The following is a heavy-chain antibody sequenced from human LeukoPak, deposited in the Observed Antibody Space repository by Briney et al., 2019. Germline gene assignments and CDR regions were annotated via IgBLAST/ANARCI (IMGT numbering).Heavy chain of an antibody. V-gene: IGHV3-23*01. D-gene: IGHD3-9*01. CDR2: ISGSGGST. CDR1: GFTFSSYA. Sequence: GGSLRLSCAASGFTFSSYAMSWVRQAPGKGLEWVSAISGSGGSTYYADSVKGRFTISRDNSKNTLYLQMNSLRAEDTAVYYCAKDLQYYDILTGDYWGQGTLVTVSS. CDR3: AKDLQYYDILTGDY. J-gene: IGHJ4*02.